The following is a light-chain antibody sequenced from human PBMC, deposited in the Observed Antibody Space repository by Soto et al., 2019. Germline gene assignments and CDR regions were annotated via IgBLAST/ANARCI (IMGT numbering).Light chain of an antibody. CDR2: AAS. Sequence: IQITRTPPSLFASGDDVVTIXCQASQSIGYWLAWYQQKPGKAPNLLIYAASTLETGVPSRFSGSGYGTEFTLTIASLQPDDSASYYCQQYNSFSKTFGRGTKVDIK. V-gene: IGKV1-5*01. J-gene: IGKJ1*01. CDR3: QQYNSFSKT. CDR1: QSIGYW.